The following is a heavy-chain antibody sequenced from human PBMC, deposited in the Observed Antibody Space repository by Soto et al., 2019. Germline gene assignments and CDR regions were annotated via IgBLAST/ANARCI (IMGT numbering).Heavy chain of an antibody. D-gene: IGHD6-19*01. CDR1: GDSVSSNSAA. CDR3: ARDSIAVAGTEAHYYYYGMDF. J-gene: IGHJ6*02. Sequence: SQTLSLTCAISGDSVSSNSAAWNWIRQSPSRGLEWLGRTYYKSKWYNDYAVSVKSRITINPDTSKNQFSLQLNSVTPEDTAVYYCARDSIAVAGTEAHYYYYGMDFWGQGTTVTVSS. V-gene: IGHV6-1*01. CDR2: TYYKSKWYN.